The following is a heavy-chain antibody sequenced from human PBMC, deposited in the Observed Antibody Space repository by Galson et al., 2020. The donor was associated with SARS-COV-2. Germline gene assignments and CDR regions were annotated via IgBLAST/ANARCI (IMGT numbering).Heavy chain of an antibody. Sequence: SGPTLVKPTETLTLTCTVSGFSLSNARMGVSWIRQPPGKALEWLAHIFSNDEKSYSTSLKSRLTISKDTSKSQVVLTMTNMDPVDTATYYCARSQAVYYDFWSGYWSHWFDPWGQGTLVTVSS. D-gene: IGHD3-3*01. CDR1: GFSLSNARMG. J-gene: IGHJ5*02. CDR3: ARSQAVYYDFWSGYWSHWFDP. CDR2: IFSNDEK. V-gene: IGHV2-26*01.